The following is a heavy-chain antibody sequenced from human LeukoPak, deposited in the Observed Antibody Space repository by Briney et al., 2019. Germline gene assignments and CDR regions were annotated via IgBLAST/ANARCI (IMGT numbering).Heavy chain of an antibody. CDR1: GLTFSSYW. Sequence: GGSLRFSCAASGLTFSSYWIHWVRQAPGKGLVWVSRINSDGSSTSYADSVKGRFTISRDNAKNTLYLQMNSLRAEDTAVYYCARGRNTMVRGSPYGMDVWGKGTTVTVSS. V-gene: IGHV3-74*01. D-gene: IGHD3-10*01. CDR3: ARGRNTMVRGSPYGMDV. J-gene: IGHJ6*04. CDR2: INSDGSST.